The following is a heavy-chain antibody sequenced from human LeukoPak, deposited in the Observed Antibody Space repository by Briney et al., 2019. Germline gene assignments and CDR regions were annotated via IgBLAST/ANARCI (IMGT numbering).Heavy chain of an antibody. Sequence: GGSLRLSCAASGFTFSSYWMSWVRQAPGKGLEWVANIKQDGSEKYYVDSVKGRFTISRDNAKNSLYLQMNSLRAEDTAVYYCARDLVYYDSSGYYYDGAFDIWGQGTMVTVS. V-gene: IGHV3-7*01. CDR2: IKQDGSEK. CDR3: ARDLVYYDSSGYYYDGAFDI. D-gene: IGHD3-22*01. CDR1: GFTFSSYW. J-gene: IGHJ3*02.